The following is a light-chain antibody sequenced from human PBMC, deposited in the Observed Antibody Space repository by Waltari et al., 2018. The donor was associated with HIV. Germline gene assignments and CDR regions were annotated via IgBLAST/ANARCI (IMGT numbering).Light chain of an antibody. CDR2: KDS. CDR1: ALPKKY. CDR3: LSADSSGTWV. Sequence: SYELTQPPSVSVSLGQMARITCSGEALPKKYAYWYQQKPGHAPVMVIYKDSERPSGIPDRFSGSSSGTIVTLTISGVQAEDEADYYCLSADSSGTWVFGGGTKLTVL. J-gene: IGLJ3*02. V-gene: IGLV3-16*01.